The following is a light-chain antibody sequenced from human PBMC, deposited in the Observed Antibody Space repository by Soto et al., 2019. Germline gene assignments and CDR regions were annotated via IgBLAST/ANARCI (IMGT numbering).Light chain of an antibody. CDR2: DAS. CDR1: QSVSSY. Sequence: EIVLTQSPATLSLSPGERATLSCRASQSVSSYLAWYQQKPGQAPRLLIYDASNRDTGIPARFSGSGSGTVFTLTISILEPEDFAVYYYQQRSNWPPYTFGQGTKLELK. J-gene: IGKJ2*01. CDR3: QQRSNWPPYT. V-gene: IGKV3-11*01.